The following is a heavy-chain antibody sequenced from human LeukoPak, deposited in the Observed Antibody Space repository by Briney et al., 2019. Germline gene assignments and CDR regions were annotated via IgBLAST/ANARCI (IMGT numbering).Heavy chain of an antibody. CDR1: GGSIGSHY. CDR2: VYDIGST. J-gene: IGHJ3*02. Sequence: PSETLSLTCTVSGGSIGSHYWTWIRQTPGKGLEWIGYVYDIGSTKYNPSLKSRVTISVDTSKNQFSLKLTSVTAADTAVYYCASAYYYDSSGPDAFDIWGQGTMVTISS. D-gene: IGHD3-22*01. CDR3: ASAYYYDSSGPDAFDI. V-gene: IGHV4-59*11.